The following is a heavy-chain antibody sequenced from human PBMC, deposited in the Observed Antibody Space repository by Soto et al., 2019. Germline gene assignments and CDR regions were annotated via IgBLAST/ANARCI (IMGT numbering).Heavy chain of an antibody. Sequence: GGSLRVSCAASGYTFRTYAMSWVRQAPGKGLEWVSAITGSGDTTYYADSVKGRFTISRDNSKNTLYLQMNNLRAEDTAVYFCAKKEGAGYIYGYYYYYGMAVWGQGTTVTVSS. CDR3: AKKEGAGYIYGYYYYYGMAV. D-gene: IGHD1-26*01. V-gene: IGHV3-23*01. J-gene: IGHJ6*02. CDR1: GYTFRTYA. CDR2: ITGSGDTT.